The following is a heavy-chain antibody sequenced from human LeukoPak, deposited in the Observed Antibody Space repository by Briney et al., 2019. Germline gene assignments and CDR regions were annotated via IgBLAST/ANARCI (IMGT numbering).Heavy chain of an antibody. J-gene: IGHJ5*02. D-gene: IGHD6-13*01. CDR2: INPNSGGT. Sequence: ASVKVSCKASGYTFTGYYMHWVRQAPGQGLEWMGWINPNSGGTNYAQKFQGRVTMTRDMSTSTVYMELSSLRSEDTAVYYCARDSVAAAGTDVWFDPWGQGTLVTVSS. CDR3: ARDSVAAAGTDVWFDP. V-gene: IGHV1-2*02. CDR1: GYTFTGYY.